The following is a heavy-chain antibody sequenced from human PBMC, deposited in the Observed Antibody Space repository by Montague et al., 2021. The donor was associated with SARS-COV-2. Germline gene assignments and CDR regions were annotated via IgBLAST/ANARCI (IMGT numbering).Heavy chain of an antibody. Sequence: TLSLTCIVSGGSISSGGYYWSWIRQHPGKGLEWIGYIYYSGSTYSNPSLKSRLSISLDTSQNHFSLRLSSVTAADTAVYYCARSESPSYSSSPFDYWGQGTLVTVSS. CDR2: IYYSGST. V-gene: IGHV4-31*03. D-gene: IGHD6-13*01. CDR1: GGSISSGGYY. CDR3: ARSESPSYSSSPFDY. J-gene: IGHJ4*02.